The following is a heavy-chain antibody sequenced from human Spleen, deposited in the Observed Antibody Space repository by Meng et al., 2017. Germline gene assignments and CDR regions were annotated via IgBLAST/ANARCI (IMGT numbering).Heavy chain of an antibody. CDR3: AKDLPGYDDYYAFDI. CDR1: GFTFSSYA. CDR2: ISGSSTSI. J-gene: IGHJ3*02. Sequence: GESLKISCAASGFTFSSYAMSWVRQAPGKGLEWVSFISGSSTSIAYADSVRGRFTISRDNSKNTLYLQMSSLRAEDTALYYCAKDLPGYDDYYAFDIWGQGTMVTVSS. D-gene: IGHD4-17*01. V-gene: IGHV3-23*01.